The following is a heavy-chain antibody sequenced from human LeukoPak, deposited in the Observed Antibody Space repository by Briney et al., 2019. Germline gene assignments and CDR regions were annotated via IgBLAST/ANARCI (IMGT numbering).Heavy chain of an antibody. CDR1: GFTFSSYG. CDR3: ARTLVVVMYYGMDV. V-gene: IGHV3-30*03. J-gene: IGHJ6*02. Sequence: GGSLRLSCAASGFTFSSYGMHWVRQAPGKGLEWVAVISYDGSNKYYAESVKGRFTISRDNSKNTLYLQMNSLRAEDTAVYYCARTLVVVMYYGMDVWGQGTTVTVSS. D-gene: IGHD3-22*01. CDR2: ISYDGSNK.